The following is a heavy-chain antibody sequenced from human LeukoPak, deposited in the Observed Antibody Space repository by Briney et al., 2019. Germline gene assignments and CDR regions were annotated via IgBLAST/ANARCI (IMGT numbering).Heavy chain of an antibody. Sequence: PGGSLRLSCAASGFTFSTYWMSWVRQAPGKGLEWVSGINWNGGSTGYADSVKGRFTISRDNAKNSLYLQMNSLRAEDTALYYCARALDDSSGYYYDYWGQGTLVTVSS. D-gene: IGHD3-22*01. CDR1: GFTFSTYW. V-gene: IGHV3-20*04. CDR3: ARALDDSSGYYYDY. J-gene: IGHJ4*02. CDR2: INWNGGST.